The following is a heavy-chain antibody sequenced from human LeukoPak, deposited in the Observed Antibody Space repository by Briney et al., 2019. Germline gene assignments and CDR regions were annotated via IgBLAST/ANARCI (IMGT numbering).Heavy chain of an antibody. CDR3: ARASSTSLLLDY. Sequence: SEKVSCKASGGTFSSYAISWVRQAPGQGLEWMGRIIPIFGIANYAQKFQGRVTITADKSTSTAYMELSSLRSEDTAVYYCARASSTSLLLDYWGQGTLVTVSS. CDR2: IIPIFGIA. CDR1: GGTFSSYA. V-gene: IGHV1-69*04. J-gene: IGHJ4*02. D-gene: IGHD2-2*01.